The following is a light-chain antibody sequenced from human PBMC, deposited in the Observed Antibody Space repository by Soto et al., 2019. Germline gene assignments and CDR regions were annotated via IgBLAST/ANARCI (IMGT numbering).Light chain of an antibody. V-gene: IGLV4-69*01. CDR3: QTWGTDIHL. J-gene: IGLJ2*01. Sequence: QPVLTQSPSASASLGASVKLTCTLSSGHSNYAIAWHQQQPEKGPRFLMKVNTDGRHVKGDGIPDRFSGSTSGAERYLTISSLQSEDEADYYCQTWGTDIHLFGGGTKLTVL. CDR2: VNTDGRH. CDR1: SGHSNYA.